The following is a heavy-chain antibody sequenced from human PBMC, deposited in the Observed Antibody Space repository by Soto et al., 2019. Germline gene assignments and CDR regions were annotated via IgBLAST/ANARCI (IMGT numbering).Heavy chain of an antibody. CDR1: GFTFSSTY. J-gene: IGHJ4*01. CDR2: IKTKADGGTA. CDR3: DTDGVRRVLYFDY. V-gene: IGHV3-15*01. D-gene: IGHD2-21*01. Sequence: EVQLVESGGGLVNPGGSLRLSCAASGFTFSSTYMGWVRQAPGKGLEWLGRIKTKADGGTAQYVVYVKGKLTTSRDDSANTLYLQTNNLINEDTAVYYCDTDGVRRVLYFDYWGHGILVTVS.